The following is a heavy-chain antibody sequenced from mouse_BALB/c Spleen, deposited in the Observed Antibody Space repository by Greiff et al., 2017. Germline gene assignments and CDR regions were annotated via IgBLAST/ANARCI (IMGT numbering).Heavy chain of an antibody. CDR2: IYPGDGDT. D-gene: IGHD2-14*01. Sequence: QVQLQQSGAELVRPGSSVKISCKASGYAFSSYWMNWVKQRPGQGLEWIGQIYPGDGDTNYNGKFKGKATLTADKSSSTAYMQLSSLTSEDSAVYFCARSLYRYDGGYAMDYWGQGTSVTVSP. J-gene: IGHJ4*01. V-gene: IGHV1-80*01. CDR1: GYAFSSYW. CDR3: ARSLYRYDGGYAMDY.